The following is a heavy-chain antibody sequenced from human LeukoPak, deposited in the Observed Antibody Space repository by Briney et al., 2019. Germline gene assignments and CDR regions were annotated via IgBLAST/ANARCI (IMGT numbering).Heavy chain of an antibody. D-gene: IGHD3-22*01. J-gene: IGHJ4*02. CDR3: ARAIYDSSGYYRNFDY. V-gene: IGHV4-30-4*01. CDR1: GGSISSGGYY. Sequence: SQTLSLTCTVSGGSISSGGYYWSWIRQPPGKGLEWIGNIYYSGSTYCNPSLKSRVTISVDTSKNQFSLNLTSVTAADTAVYYCARAIYDSSGYYRNFDYWGQGTLVTVSS. CDR2: IYYSGST.